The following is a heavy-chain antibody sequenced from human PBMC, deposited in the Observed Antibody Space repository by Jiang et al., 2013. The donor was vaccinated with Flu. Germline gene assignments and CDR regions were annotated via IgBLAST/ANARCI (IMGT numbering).Heavy chain of an antibody. V-gene: IGHV4-34*01. Sequence: LLKPSETLSLTCAVYGGSFSGYYWSWIRQPPGKGLEWIGEINASGGTNYNPSLKSRVTISVDTSKNQFSLKLRSVTAADTAVFYCVSGPSRYGRVWGRGTTVTVSS. J-gene: IGHJ6*02. CDR3: VSGPSRYGRV. D-gene: IGHD5-18*01. CDR1: GGSFSGYY. CDR2: INASGGT.